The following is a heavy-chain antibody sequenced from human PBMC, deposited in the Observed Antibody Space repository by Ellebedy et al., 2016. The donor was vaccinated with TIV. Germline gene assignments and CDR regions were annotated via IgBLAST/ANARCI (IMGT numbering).Heavy chain of an antibody. D-gene: IGHD3-10*01. CDR3: TRGAGQTYGHDWFDP. V-gene: IGHV1-8*01. J-gene: IGHJ5*02. CDR2: MNPKSGNA. CDR1: GYMFTSRD. Sequence: AASVKVSCKTSGYMFTSRDINWVRQATGQGPEWMGWMNPKSGNAGYAQKFQGRVSMTANTSTSTAYMELRSLISDDTAVYDCTRGAGQTYGHDWFDPWGQGTLVAVSS.